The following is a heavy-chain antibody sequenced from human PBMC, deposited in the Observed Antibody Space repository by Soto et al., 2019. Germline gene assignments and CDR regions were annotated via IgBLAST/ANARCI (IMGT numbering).Heavy chain of an antibody. Sequence: SGGSLRLSCAASGFTFSSYAMSWVRQAPGKGLEWVSAISGSGGSTYYADSVKGRFTISRDNSKNTLYLQMNSLRAEDTAVYYCAKYCSGGSCYSGFDYWGQGTLVTVSS. V-gene: IGHV3-23*01. CDR1: GFTFSSYA. CDR2: ISGSGGST. D-gene: IGHD2-15*01. J-gene: IGHJ4*02. CDR3: AKYCSGGSCYSGFDY.